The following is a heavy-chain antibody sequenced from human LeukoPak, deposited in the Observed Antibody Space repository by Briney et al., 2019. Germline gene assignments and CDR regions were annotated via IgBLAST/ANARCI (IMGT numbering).Heavy chain of an antibody. D-gene: IGHD2-15*01. V-gene: IGHV3-23*01. J-gene: IGHJ1*01. CDR3: GKGQGYCSGGSCSLIPPEYFPH. Sequence: PGGSLRLSCAASGFTFSSYAMSWVRQAPGKGLEWVSAISGSGGSTYYADSVKGRFTISRDNSKNTLYLQMNSLRAEDTAVYYCGKGQGYCSGGSCSLIPPEYFPHWGQGTLVTVSS. CDR1: GFTFSSYA. CDR2: ISGSGGST.